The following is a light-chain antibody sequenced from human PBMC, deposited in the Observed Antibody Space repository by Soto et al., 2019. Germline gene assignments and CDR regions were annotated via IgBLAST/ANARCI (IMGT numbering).Light chain of an antibody. J-gene: IGLJ1*01. CDR1: ISDVGGYNY. V-gene: IGLV2-11*01. CDR3: CSYAGSYTYV. Sequence: QSVLTHPRSVSGSPGQSVTISCTGTISDVGGYNYVSWFQQHPGIAPKLMIYDVTKRPSGVPDRFSGSESGNTASLTISGLQAEDEADYYCCSYAGSYTYVFGTGTKV. CDR2: DVT.